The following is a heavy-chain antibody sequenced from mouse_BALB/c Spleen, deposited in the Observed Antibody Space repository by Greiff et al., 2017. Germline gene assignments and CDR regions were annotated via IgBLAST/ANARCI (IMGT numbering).Heavy chain of an antibody. Sequence: EVQLVESGPSLVKPSQTLSLTCSVTGDSITSGYWNWIRKFPGNKLEYMGYISYSGSTYYNPSLKSRISITRDTSKNQYYLQLNSVTTEDTATYYCARGNGYYPYAMDYWGQGTSVTVSS. CDR3: ARGNGYYPYAMDY. V-gene: IGHV3-8*02. J-gene: IGHJ4*01. CDR1: GDSITSGY. CDR2: ISYSGST. D-gene: IGHD2-3*01.